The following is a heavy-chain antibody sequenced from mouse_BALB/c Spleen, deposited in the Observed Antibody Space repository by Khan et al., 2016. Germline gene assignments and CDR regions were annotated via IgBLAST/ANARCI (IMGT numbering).Heavy chain of an antibody. CDR3: ARGTPFAS. Sequence: QVQLKQSGAELVRPGSSVKISCKASGYAFSGYWMNWVKQRPGQGLEWIGQIYPGDGDTNYNGKVKGKATLTADKSSRTAYMQLSSLTSEDSAVYFCARGTPFASWGQGTLVTVSA. V-gene: IGHV1-80*01. D-gene: IGHD2-14*01. J-gene: IGHJ3*01. CDR2: IYPGDGDT. CDR1: GYAFSGYW.